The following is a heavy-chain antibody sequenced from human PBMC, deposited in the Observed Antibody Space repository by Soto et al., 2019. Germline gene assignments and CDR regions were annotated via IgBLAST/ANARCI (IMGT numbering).Heavy chain of an antibody. J-gene: IGHJ6*02. Sequence: GGSLRLSCAASGFTFRSCAMGWVRQAPGKGLEWVSDIIDSGASTYYADSVKGRFTISRGNSKSTLYLQMNSLRAEDTALYYCAKGRSYYYYYGVDVWGQGTTVTFSS. CDR3: AKGRSYYYYYGVDV. CDR2: IIDSGAST. CDR1: GFTFRSCA. V-gene: IGHV3-23*01.